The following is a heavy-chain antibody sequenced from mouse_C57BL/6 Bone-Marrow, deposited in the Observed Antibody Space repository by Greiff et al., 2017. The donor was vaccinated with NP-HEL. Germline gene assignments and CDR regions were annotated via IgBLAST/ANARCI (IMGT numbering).Heavy chain of an antibody. D-gene: IGHD4-1*01. CDR1: GFSFNTYA. J-gene: IGHJ3*01. Sequence: EVQVVESGGGLVQPKGSLKLSCAASGFSFNTYAMNWVRQAPGKGLEWVARIRSKSNNYATYYADSVKDRFTISRDDSESMLYLQMNNLKTEDTAMYYCVTALLGSWFAYWGQGTLVTVSA. V-gene: IGHV10-1*01. CDR2: IRSKSNNYAT. CDR3: VTALLGSWFAY.